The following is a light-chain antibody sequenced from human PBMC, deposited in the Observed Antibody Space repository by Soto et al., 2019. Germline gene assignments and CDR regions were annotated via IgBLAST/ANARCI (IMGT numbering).Light chain of an antibody. V-gene: IGKV1-5*03. CDR1: QTISSW. CDR2: KAS. Sequence: IHMSQSLSTLAASVCDTSHITCRASQTISSWLAWYQQKPGKAPKLLIYKASTLKSGVPSRFSGSGSGTEFTLTISSLQPDDFATYYCQHYNSYSDAFGQGTKVGIK. J-gene: IGKJ1*01. CDR3: QHYNSYSDA.